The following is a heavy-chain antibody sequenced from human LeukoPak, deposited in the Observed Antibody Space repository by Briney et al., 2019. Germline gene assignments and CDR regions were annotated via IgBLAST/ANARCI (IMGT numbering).Heavy chain of an antibody. J-gene: IGHJ4*02. V-gene: IGHV4-59*01. Sequence: SETLSLTCTVSGGSISSYYWSWIRQPPGKGLEWIGYIYYSGSTNYNPSLKSRVTISVDTSKNQFSLKLSSVTAADTAVYYCVRVGRDDRALYYFDYWGQGTLVTVSS. CDR2: IYYSGST. CDR3: VRVGRDDRALYYFDY. CDR1: GGSISSYY.